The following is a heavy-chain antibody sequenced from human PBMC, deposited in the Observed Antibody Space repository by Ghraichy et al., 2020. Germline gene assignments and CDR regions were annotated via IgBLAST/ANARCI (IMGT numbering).Heavy chain of an antibody. D-gene: IGHD2-2*01. CDR3: AKRGRYVVPAEGYFVD. J-gene: IGHJ4*02. CDR2: ISDSGGST. Sequence: GGSLRLSCAASGFTFSSYAMSWVRQAPGKGLEWVSVISDSGGSTYYADSVQGRFTISRDNSKNTLYLQMNSLRAEDTAVYYCAKRGRYVVPAEGYFVDWGQDTMVTVCS. V-gene: IGHV3-23*01. CDR1: GFTFSSYA.